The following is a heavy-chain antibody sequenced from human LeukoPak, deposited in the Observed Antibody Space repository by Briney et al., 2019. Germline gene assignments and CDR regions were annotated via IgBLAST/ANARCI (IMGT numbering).Heavy chain of an antibody. J-gene: IGHJ6*04. CDR1: GGSISSYY. Sequence: SETLSLTCTVSGGSISSYYWSWIRQPAGKGLEWIGRIYTSGSTNYNPSLKSRVTISVDTSKNQFSLKLSSVTAADTAVYYCARDGGGAAFLGDDHPDVWGKGTTVTISS. CDR3: ARDGGGAAFLGDDHPDV. D-gene: IGHD3-10*01. V-gene: IGHV4-4*07. CDR2: IYTSGST.